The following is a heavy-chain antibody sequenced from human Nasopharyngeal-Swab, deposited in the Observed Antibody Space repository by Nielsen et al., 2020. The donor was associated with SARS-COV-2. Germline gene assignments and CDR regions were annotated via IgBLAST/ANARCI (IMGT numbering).Heavy chain of an antibody. Sequence: WIRQPPGKGLEWIGYIYYSGSTYYNPSLKSRVTISVDTSKNQFSLKLSSVTAADTAVYYCARDAYYDSSGYSFLDNYFDYWGQGTLVTVSS. V-gene: IGHV4-31*02. CDR3: ARDAYYDSSGYSFLDNYFDY. J-gene: IGHJ4*02. CDR2: IYYSGST. D-gene: IGHD3-22*01.